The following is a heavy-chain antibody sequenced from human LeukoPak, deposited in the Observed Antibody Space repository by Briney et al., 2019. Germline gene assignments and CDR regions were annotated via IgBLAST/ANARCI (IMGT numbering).Heavy chain of an antibody. CDR3: ARDSEDSSSWDLDYYMDV. Sequence: GGSLRLSCTASGFTISSYSMNWVRKRQATGLELVSSISSSSSYIYYADSVKGRFTNSRDNAKKSLSMQMNTLRAGDTAVYYCARDSEDSSSWDLDYYMDVWGKGTTVTVSS. D-gene: IGHD6-13*01. CDR1: GFTISSYS. J-gene: IGHJ6*03. CDR2: ISSSSSYI. V-gene: IGHV3-21*01.